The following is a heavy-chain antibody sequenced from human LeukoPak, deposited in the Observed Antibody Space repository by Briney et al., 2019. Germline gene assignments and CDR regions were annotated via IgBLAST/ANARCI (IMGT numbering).Heavy chain of an antibody. CDR1: GFTASTNY. CDR3: ARGLLRDGYTYTYSFDY. D-gene: IGHD5-18*01. J-gene: IGHJ4*02. Sequence: PGGSLRLSCAASGFTASTNYMNWVRQAPGKGLEWVSVVYMGGTTYYADSVKGRFTISRDSTKNTIYLQMNNLRAEDTAVYYCARGLLRDGYTYTYSFDYWGQGALVTVSS. CDR2: VYMGGTT. V-gene: IGHV3-66*01.